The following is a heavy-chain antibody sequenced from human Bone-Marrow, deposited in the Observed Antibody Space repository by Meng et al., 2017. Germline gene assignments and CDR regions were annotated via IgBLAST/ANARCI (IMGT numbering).Heavy chain of an antibody. V-gene: IGHV3-66*01. Sequence: VQLVESGGGLVRPGGSLRLSCAASGFTFRDYYMSWIRQAPGKGLEWVSLIYSGGDTNYADSVKGRFTISRDNSKNTVYLQMNSLRAQDTAVYYCARVAVPYWYFDLWGRGTLVTVSS. CDR2: IYSGGDT. J-gene: IGHJ2*01. CDR3: ARVAVPYWYFDL. D-gene: IGHD6-19*01. CDR1: GFTFRDYY.